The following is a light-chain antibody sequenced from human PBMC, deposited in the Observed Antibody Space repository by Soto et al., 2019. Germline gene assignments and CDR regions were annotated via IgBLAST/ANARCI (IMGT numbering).Light chain of an antibody. V-gene: IGLV1-40*01. Sequence: QSVLTQPPSVSGAPGQRVTISCTGSSSNIGAGYDVHWYQQLPGTAPKLLTYGNSNRPSGVPDRFSGSKSGTSASLAITGLQAEDEADYYCQSYDSSRGGVFGGGTKLTVL. CDR2: GNS. CDR3: QSYDSSRGGV. CDR1: SSNIGAGYD. J-gene: IGLJ2*01.